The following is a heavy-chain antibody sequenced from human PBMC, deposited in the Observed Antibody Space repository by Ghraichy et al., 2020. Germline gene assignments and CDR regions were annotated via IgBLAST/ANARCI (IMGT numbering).Heavy chain of an antibody. CDR3: ARDPNNDYSNSNYYYYYYMDV. Sequence: GGSLRLSCAASGFTFSSYSMNWVRQAPGKGLEWVSSISSSSYIYYADSVKGRFTISRDNAKNSLYLQMNSLRAEDTAVYYCARDPNNDYSNSNYYYYYYMDVWGKGTTVTVSS. V-gene: IGHV3-21*01. J-gene: IGHJ6*03. CDR1: GFTFSSYS. CDR2: ISSSSYI. D-gene: IGHD4-11*01.